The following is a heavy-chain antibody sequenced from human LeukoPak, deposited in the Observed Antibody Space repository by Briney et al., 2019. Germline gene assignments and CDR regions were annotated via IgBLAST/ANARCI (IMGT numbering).Heavy chain of an antibody. CDR2: IKGDGSAK. CDR1: GFTFSSYW. J-gene: IGHJ4*02. D-gene: IGHD6-13*01. CDR3: ARDGSSWDY. V-gene: IGHV3-7*01. Sequence: GGSLRLSCAASGFTFSSYWMNWVRQAPGKGLEWVGNIKGDGSAKYYVDSVRGRFTISRDNAQNSLYLQMNSLTDEDTAVYYCARDGSSWDYWGQGTLVTVSS.